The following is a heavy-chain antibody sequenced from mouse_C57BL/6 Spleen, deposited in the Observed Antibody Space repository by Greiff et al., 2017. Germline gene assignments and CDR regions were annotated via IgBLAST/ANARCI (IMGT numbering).Heavy chain of an antibody. D-gene: IGHD1-1*01. Sequence: DVMLVESGGGLVQPGGSLKLSCAASGFTFSDYGMAWVRQAPRKGPEWVAFISNLAYSIYYADTVTGRFTISRENAKNTLYLEMSSLRSEDTAMYYCAKITTVVGGYAMDYWGQGTSVTVSS. V-gene: IGHV5-15*01. CDR1: GFTFSDYG. J-gene: IGHJ4*01. CDR2: ISNLAYSI. CDR3: AKITTVVGGYAMDY.